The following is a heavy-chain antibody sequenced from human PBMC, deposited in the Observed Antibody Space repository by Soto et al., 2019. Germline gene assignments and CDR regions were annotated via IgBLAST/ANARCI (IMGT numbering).Heavy chain of an antibody. CDR2: IYYSGST. CDR1: GGSISSGGYY. D-gene: IGHD2-2*01. Sequence: SETLSLTCTVSGGSISSGGYYWSWIRQHPGKGLEWIGYIYYSGSTYYNPSLKSRVTISVDTSKNQFSLKLSSVTAADTAVYYCARRWGGYCSSTSCSRRPLDYWGQGTLVTVSS. CDR3: ARRWGGYCSSTSCSRRPLDY. V-gene: IGHV4-31*03. J-gene: IGHJ4*02.